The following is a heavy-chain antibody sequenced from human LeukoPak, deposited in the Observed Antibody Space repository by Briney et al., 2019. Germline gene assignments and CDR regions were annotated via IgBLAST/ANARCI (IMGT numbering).Heavy chain of an antibody. CDR2: IKQDGSGK. CDR1: GFTFSSYW. CDR3: AYDSGYSSGWYFGYMDV. J-gene: IGHJ6*03. D-gene: IGHD6-19*01. V-gene: IGHV3-7*03. Sequence: QSGGSLRLSCAASGFTFSSYWMSWVRQAPGKGLEWVANIKQDGSGKYYVDSVKGRFTISRDNAKNSLYLQMNSLRAEDTAVYYCAYDSGYSSGWYFGYMDVWGKGTTVTVSS.